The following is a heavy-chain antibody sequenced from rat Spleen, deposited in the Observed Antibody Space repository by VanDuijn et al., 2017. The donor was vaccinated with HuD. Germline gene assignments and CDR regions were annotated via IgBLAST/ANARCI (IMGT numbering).Heavy chain of an antibody. D-gene: IGHD1-12*02. CDR3: ARHRLYFYDGSYYHSRVMDA. Sequence: EVQLVESGGGLVQPGRSLKLSCVASGFTFNNYWMTWIRQAPGKGLEWVASITNTGRNTYYPDSVKGRCTISRDNSESTLYLQMDSLRSEDTATYYCARHRLYFYDGSYYHSRVMDAWGQGASVTVSS. CDR1: GFTFNNYW. V-gene: IGHV5-31*01. CDR2: ITNTGRNT. J-gene: IGHJ4*01.